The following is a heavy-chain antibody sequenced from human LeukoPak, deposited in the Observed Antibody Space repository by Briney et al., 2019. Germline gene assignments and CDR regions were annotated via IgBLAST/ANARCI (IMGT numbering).Heavy chain of an antibody. J-gene: IGHJ3*02. D-gene: IGHD2-21*02. V-gene: IGHV1-2*02. CDR3: ARDRVVVTATRSDAFDI. CDR1: GYTFTGYY. Sequence: GASVKVSCKASGYTFTGYYMHWVRQAPGQGLEWMGWINPNSGGTNYAQKFQGRVTMTRDTSISTAYMELSRLRSDDTAVYYCARDRVVVTATRSDAFDIWGQGTMVTVSS. CDR2: INPNSGGT.